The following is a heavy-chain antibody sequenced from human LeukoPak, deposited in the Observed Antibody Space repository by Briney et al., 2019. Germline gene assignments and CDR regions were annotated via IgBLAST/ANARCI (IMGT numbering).Heavy chain of an antibody. CDR3: ARRLEVVISHDAFDI. D-gene: IGHD3-22*01. CDR2: IYHAGAT. Sequence: SETLSLTCTVSNFSITSNYYWVWIRQPPGKRLEWIGSIYHAGATFYNPSLQSRVTISLDTSNNQFSLKLSSVTAADTAVYYCARRLEVVISHDAFDIWGQGTMVTVSS. V-gene: IGHV4-38-2*02. J-gene: IGHJ3*02. CDR1: NFSITSNYY.